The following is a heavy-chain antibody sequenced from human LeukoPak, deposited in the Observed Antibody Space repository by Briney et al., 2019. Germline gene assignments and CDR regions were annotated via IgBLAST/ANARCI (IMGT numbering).Heavy chain of an antibody. CDR3: ARDLYGDYLFDD. J-gene: IGHJ4*02. CDR1: GFTFTIYS. D-gene: IGHD4-17*01. V-gene: IGHV3-21*01. Sequence: GGSLRLSCAASGFTFTIYSLNWVRQAPGKGLEWVASIGSSSSYINYADSVKGRFIISRDNANNSLYLQMNSLRAEDTAVYYCARDLYGDYLFDDWGQGTLVIVSP. CDR2: IGSSSSYI.